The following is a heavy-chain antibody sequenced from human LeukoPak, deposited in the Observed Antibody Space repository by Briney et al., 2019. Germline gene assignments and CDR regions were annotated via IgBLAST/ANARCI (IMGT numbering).Heavy chain of an antibody. J-gene: IGHJ3*02. Sequence: GGSLRLSCAASGFTFSNAWMSWVRQAPGKGLEWVGRIKRKSDGGTTDYAAPVRGRFTLSRDDSKNTLYLQMNSLRAEDTAVYYCAKDEGSGFGELSNGGAFDIWGQGTMVTVSS. CDR1: GFTFSNAW. D-gene: IGHD3-10*01. CDR3: AKDEGSGFGELSNGGAFDI. CDR2: IKRKSDGGTT. V-gene: IGHV3-15*01.